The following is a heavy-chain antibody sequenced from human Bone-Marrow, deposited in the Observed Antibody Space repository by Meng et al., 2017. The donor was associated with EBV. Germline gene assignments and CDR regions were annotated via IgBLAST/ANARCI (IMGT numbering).Heavy chain of an antibody. D-gene: IGHD3-9*01. CDR3: ARGKLRYFGFDP. V-gene: IGHV1-8*01. J-gene: IGHJ5*02. CDR2: MNPNSGNT. Sequence: QGQRVQAGGEGKKPGASVKVSCKASGYTFTSYDTNWVRQATGQGLEWMGWMNPNSGNTGYAQKFQGRVTMTRNTSISTAYMELSSLRSEDTAVYYCARGKLRYFGFDPWGQGTLVTVSS. CDR1: GYTFTSYD.